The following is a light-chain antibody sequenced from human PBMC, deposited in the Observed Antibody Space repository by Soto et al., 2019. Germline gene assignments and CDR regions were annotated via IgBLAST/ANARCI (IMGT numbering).Light chain of an antibody. V-gene: IGLV9-49*01. CDR3: GADHGSGSNSVV. CDR2: VGTGGSVG. J-gene: IGLJ2*01. CDR1: SGYSNYK. Sequence: QLVLTQPPSASASLGASVTLTCTLSSGYSNYKVDWYQQRPGKGPRFVVRVGTGGSVGSKGDGIPDRFSVLGSGLNRYLTIKNIQEEDESDYHCGADHGSGSNSVVFGGGTKLTVL.